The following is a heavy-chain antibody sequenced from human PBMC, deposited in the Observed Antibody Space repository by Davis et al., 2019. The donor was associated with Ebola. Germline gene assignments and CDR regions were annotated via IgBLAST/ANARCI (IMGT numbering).Heavy chain of an antibody. CDR3: ARDRFPMDSSSWYWFDP. CDR2: ISSSGRGDI. J-gene: IGHJ5*02. D-gene: IGHD6-13*01. Sequence: GESLKISCAASGFTFSAYSMNWVRQAPGKGLEWVAFISSSGRGDIFYTDSVKGRFTISRDNAENSLYLQMNSLRDEDTAVYYCARDRFPMDSSSWYWFDPWGQGTLVTVSS. V-gene: IGHV3-48*02. CDR1: GFTFSAYS.